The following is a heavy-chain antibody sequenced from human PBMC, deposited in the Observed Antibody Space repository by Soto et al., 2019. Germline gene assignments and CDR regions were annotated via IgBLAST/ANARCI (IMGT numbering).Heavy chain of an antibody. D-gene: IGHD3-10*01. V-gene: IGHV4-34*01. CDR2: INHSGST. CDR1: GGSFSGYY. CDR3: ARGPRITMVRGVKVPGMDV. Sequence: QVQLQQWGAGLLKPSETLSLTCAVYGGSFSGYYWSWIRQPPGKGLEWMGEINHSGSTNYNPSLKSRVTISVDTSKNQFSLKLSSVTAADTAVYYCARGPRITMVRGVKVPGMDVWGQGTTVTVSS. J-gene: IGHJ6*02.